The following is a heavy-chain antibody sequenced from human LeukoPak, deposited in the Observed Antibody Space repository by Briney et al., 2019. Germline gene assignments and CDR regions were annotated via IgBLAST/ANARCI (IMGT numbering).Heavy chain of an antibody. CDR3: ARLYGSGSYFPFNWFDP. J-gene: IGHJ5*02. V-gene: IGHV4-59*01. D-gene: IGHD3-10*01. CDR2: IYYSGST. Sequence: SETLSLTCTVSGGSISSYYWSWIRQPPGKGLEWIGYIYYSGSTNYNPSLKSRVTISVDTSKNQFSLKLSSVTAADTAVYYCARLYGSGSYFPFNWFDPWGQGTLVTVSS. CDR1: GGSISSYY.